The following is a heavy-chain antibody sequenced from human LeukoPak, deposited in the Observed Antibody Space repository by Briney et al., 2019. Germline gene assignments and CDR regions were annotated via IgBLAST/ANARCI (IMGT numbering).Heavy chain of an antibody. Sequence: PSEALSLTCTVSGVSISNYYWSWIRQLPGKGLEWIGYIYYSGSTNYNPSLKSRVTISVDTSKNQFSLNLSSVTAADTAMYYCARDRSPEGYYDSSHWDYYHGMDVWGQGTTVTVSS. CDR1: GVSISNYY. V-gene: IGHV4-59*01. CDR2: IYYSGST. D-gene: IGHD3-22*01. J-gene: IGHJ6*02. CDR3: ARDRSPEGYYDSSHWDYYHGMDV.